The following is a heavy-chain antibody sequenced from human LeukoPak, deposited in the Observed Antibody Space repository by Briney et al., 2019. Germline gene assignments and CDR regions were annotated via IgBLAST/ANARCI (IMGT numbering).Heavy chain of an antibody. CDR2: INPNSGAT. D-gene: IGHD5-24*01. CDR3: ARRRGGREMATIVEAFDI. V-gene: IGHV1-2*02. Sequence: ASVKVSCKASGYTFTGYYMHWVRQAPGQGLEWMGWINPNSGATNYARKFQGRVTMTRDTSISTASMELSSLKPDDTAVYYCARRRGGREMATIVEAFDIWGQRTMVTVSS. J-gene: IGHJ3*02. CDR1: GYTFTGYY.